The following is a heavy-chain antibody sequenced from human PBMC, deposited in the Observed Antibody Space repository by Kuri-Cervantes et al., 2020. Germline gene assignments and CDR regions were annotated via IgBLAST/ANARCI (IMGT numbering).Heavy chain of an antibody. V-gene: IGHV4-38-2*01. Sequence: GSLRLSCAVSGYSISSGYYWGWIRQPPGKGLEWIGSIYHSGNTNHNPSLRSRITISIDKSKNQFSLKLTSVTAADTAVYFCVRALGGLLTFWGQGILVTVSS. CDR2: IYHSGNT. CDR1: GYSISSGYY. CDR3: VRALGGLLTF. D-gene: IGHD3-10*01. J-gene: IGHJ4*02.